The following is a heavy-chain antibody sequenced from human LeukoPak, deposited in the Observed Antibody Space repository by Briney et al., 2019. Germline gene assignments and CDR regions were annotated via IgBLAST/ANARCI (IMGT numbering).Heavy chain of an antibody. CDR2: ISWNSGSI. CDR3: AKQAHCSGGSCYYDS. CDR1: GFTFDDYA. V-gene: IGHV3-9*01. J-gene: IGHJ4*02. Sequence: PGGSLRLSCAASGFTFDDYATHWVRQAPGKGLEWVSGISWNSGSIGYADSVKGRFTISRDNAKNSLYLQMNSLRAEDTALYYCAKQAHCSGGSCYYDSWGQGALVTVSS. D-gene: IGHD2-15*01.